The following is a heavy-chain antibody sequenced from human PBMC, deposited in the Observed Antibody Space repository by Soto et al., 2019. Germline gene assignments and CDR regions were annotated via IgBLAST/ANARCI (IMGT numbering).Heavy chain of an antibody. CDR1: GYTFTSYA. J-gene: IGHJ5*02. CDR2: INAGNGNT. V-gene: IGHV1-3*01. CDR3: ARSLYDILTGYVYNWFDP. D-gene: IGHD3-9*01. Sequence: ASVKVSCKASGYTFTSYAMHWVRQAPGQRLEWMGWINAGNGNTKYSQKFQGRVTITRDTSASTAYMELSSLRSEDTAVYYCARSLYDILTGYVYNWFDPWGQGTLLTVSS.